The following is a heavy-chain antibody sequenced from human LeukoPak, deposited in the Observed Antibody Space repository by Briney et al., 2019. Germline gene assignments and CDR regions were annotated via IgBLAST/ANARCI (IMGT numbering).Heavy chain of an antibody. J-gene: IGHJ4*02. CDR2: ISWNSGSI. V-gene: IGHV3-9*01. CDR3: AKWELYSGGFDY. Sequence: GRSLRLSCAASGFTFDDYAMHWVRQAPGKGLEWVSGISWNSGSIGYADSVKGRFTISRDNAKNSLYLQMNSLRAEDTALYYCAKWELYSGGFDYWGQGTLVTVSS. CDR1: GFTFDDYA. D-gene: IGHD1-26*01.